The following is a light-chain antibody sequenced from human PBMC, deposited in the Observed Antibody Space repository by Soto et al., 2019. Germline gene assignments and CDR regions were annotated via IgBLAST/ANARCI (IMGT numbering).Light chain of an antibody. CDR3: QSYDSSLSAHYV. CDR2: GNS. J-gene: IGLJ1*01. Sequence: QSVVTQPPSVSGAPGQRVTISCTGSSSNIGATYDVQWYQQLPGTAPKLLIYGNSNRPSGVPDRFSGSKSGTSASLAITGLQADDKADYYCQSYDSSLSAHYVFGTGTKLTVL. V-gene: IGLV1-40*01. CDR1: SSNIGATYD.